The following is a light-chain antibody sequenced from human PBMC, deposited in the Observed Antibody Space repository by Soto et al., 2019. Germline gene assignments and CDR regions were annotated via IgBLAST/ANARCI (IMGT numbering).Light chain of an antibody. CDR1: SSDVGGYNY. V-gene: IGLV2-11*01. CDR2: DVS. CDR3: CSYAGSYTYV. J-gene: IGLJ1*01. Sequence: QSALTQPRSVSGSPGQSVTISCTGTSSDVGGYNYVSWYQQHPGKAPKLMIYDVSKRPSGVPDRFSGSKSGNTASLTISALQAEDEADYYCCSYAGSYTYVFGTATKLTVL.